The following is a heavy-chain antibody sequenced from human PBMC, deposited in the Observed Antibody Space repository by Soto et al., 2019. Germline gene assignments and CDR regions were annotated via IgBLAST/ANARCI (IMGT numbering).Heavy chain of an antibody. D-gene: IGHD3-10*01. CDR2: FRSGGDDDTT. V-gene: IGHV3-23*01. CDR1: GFTFSSYS. J-gene: IGHJ4*02. Sequence: GGSLRLSCADSGFTFSSYSMSWVRQAPGKGLEWVSGFRSGGDDDTTYYADSVRGRFTISRDNSKNTLFLQMNSLRAEDTAIYYCAKKVNSGSGSQFFDYWGQGTLVTVSS. CDR3: AKKVNSGSGSQFFDY.